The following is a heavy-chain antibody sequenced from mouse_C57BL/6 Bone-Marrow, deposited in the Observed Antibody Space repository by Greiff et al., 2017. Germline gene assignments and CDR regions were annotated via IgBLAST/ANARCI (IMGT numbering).Heavy chain of an antibody. D-gene: IGHD2-3*01. CDR1: GYTFTSYG. J-gene: IGHJ3*01. CDR3: ARDDDGYGFAY. V-gene: IGHV1-81*01. Sequence: VQGVESGAELARPGASVKLSCKASGYTFTSYGISWVKQRTGQGLEWIGEIYPRSGNTYYNEKFKGKATLTADKSSSTAYMELRSLTSEDSAVYFCARDDDGYGFAYWGQGTLVTVSA. CDR2: IYPRSGNT.